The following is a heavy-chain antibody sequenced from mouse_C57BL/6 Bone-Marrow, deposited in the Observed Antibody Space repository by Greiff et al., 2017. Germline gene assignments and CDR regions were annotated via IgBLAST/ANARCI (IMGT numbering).Heavy chain of an antibody. CDR2: INPSSGYT. V-gene: IGHV1-4*01. CDR3: ARSVWGFAY. J-gene: IGHJ3*01. CDR1: GYTFTSYT. Sequence: VQLQQSGAELARPGASVKMSCKASGYTFTSYTMHWVKQRHGPGLEWIGYINPSSGYTKYNQKFKDKATLTADKSSSTAYMQLSSLTSEDSAVYYCARSVWGFAYWGQGTLVTVSA. D-gene: IGHD2-10*02.